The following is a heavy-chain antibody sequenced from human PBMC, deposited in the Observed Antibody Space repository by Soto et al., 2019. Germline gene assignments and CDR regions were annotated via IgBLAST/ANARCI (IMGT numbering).Heavy chain of an antibody. CDR2: INHSGST. D-gene: IGHD3-9*01. Sequence: PSETLSLTCAVYGGSFSGYYWSWIRQPPGKWLEWIGEINHSGSTNYNPSLKSRVTISVDTSKNQFSLKLSSVTAADTAVYYCARGPLRYFDWLPYYYGTDVWGQGXTVTVYS. J-gene: IGHJ6*02. V-gene: IGHV4-34*01. CDR3: ARGPLRYFDWLPYYYGTDV. CDR1: GGSFSGYY.